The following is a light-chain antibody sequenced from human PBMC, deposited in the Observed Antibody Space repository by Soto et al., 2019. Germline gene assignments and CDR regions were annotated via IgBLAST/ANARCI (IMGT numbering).Light chain of an antibody. V-gene: IGLV2-14*01. CDR3: SSYTTSHTLV. CDR2: DVS. J-gene: IGLJ2*01. Sequence: QSALTQPASVSGSPGQSITISCTGTSSDIGAYNHVSWYQHHPGKAPKLIIYDVSNRPSGVSDRFSGSRSGDAASLTISGLQAEDESDYYCSSYTTSHTLVFGGGTKLTVL. CDR1: SSDIGAYNH.